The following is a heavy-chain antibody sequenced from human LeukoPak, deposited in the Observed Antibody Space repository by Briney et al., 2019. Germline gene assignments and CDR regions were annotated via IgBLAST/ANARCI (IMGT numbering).Heavy chain of an antibody. CDR2: INPNSGDT. Sequence: ASVKVSCKASGYTFTGYYMHWVRQAPGQGLEWMGWINPNSGDTNYAQRFQGKVTMTRDTSISTAYMDLSRLRSDDTAVYYCARDDRYSGFLFDYWGQGTLVTVSS. J-gene: IGHJ4*02. CDR1: GYTFTGYY. D-gene: IGHD5-12*01. V-gene: IGHV1-2*02. CDR3: ARDDRYSGFLFDY.